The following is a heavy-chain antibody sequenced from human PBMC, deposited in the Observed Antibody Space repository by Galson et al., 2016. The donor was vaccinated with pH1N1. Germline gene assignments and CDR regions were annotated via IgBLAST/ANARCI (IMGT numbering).Heavy chain of an antibody. CDR2: IYYSGTT. J-gene: IGHJ6*02. CDR3: ARGEGIRYYYSGMVV. Sequence: LSLTCTVSGGSMNSADYYWSWIRQPPGKGLEWIGYIYYSGTTYFSPSLKSRLSMSVDMSNNQFSLTLNSVTAADTAVYYCARGEGIRYYYSGMVVWGQGTTVTVFS. V-gene: IGHV4-30-4*01. CDR1: GGSMNSADYY. D-gene: IGHD3-16*01.